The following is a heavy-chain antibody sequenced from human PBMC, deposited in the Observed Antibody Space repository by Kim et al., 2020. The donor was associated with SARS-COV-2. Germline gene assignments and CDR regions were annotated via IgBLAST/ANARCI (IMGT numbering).Heavy chain of an antibody. CDR3: AKAEQVRDFWSGYLRYYYYCYGRDV. J-gene: IGHJ6*01. V-gene: IGHV3-43*02. CDR1: GFTFDDYA. CDR2: ISGDGGST. D-gene: IGHD3-3*01. Sequence: GGSLRLSCAASGFTFDDYAMHWVRQAPGKGLEWVSLISGDGGSTYYADSVKGRFTISRDNSKNSLYLQMNSLRTEDTALYYCAKAEQVRDFWSGYLRYYYYCYGRDVWGQGTTVT.